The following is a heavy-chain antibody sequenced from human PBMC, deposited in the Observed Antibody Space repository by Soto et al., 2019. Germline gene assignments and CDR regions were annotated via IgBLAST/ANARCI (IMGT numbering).Heavy chain of an antibody. CDR2: FSLSGTT. V-gene: IGHV4-4*07. J-gene: IGHJ4*02. CDR3: ARGMTPPGAPAWYYFDS. D-gene: IGHD2-8*02. Sequence: SETLSLTCTVSGASITGTSYWSWIRQPAGKGLEWIGRFSLSGTTNYNPSLRSRVTMSADVSKNQFSLRLTSVTAADTALFYCARGMTPPGAPAWYYFDSWGQGTLVTVSS. CDR1: GASITGTSY.